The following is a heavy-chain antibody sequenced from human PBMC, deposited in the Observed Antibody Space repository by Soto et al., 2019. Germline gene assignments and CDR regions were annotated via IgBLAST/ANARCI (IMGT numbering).Heavy chain of an antibody. CDR2: ISAYNGST. D-gene: IGHD6-19*01. CDR3: ARLSSSGWEYYYYYYGMDV. J-gene: IGHJ6*02. V-gene: IGHV1-18*01. Sequence: GASVKVSCKASGYTFTSYGISWVRQAPGQGLEWMGWISAYNGSTNYAQKLQGRVTMTTDTSTSTAYMELRSLRSDDTAVYYCARLSSSGWEYYYYYYGMDVWGQGTTVTVSS. CDR1: GYTFTSYG.